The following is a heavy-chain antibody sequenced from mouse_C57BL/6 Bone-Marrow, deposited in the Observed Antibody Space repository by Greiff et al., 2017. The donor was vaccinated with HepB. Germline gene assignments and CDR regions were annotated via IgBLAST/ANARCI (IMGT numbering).Heavy chain of an antibody. CDR2: IRNKANGYTT. CDR1: GFTFTDYY. V-gene: IGHV7-3*01. CDR3: ARYGGLRRDLPWFAY. D-gene: IGHD2-4*01. Sequence: EVKLVESGGGLVQPGGSLSLSCAASGFTFTDYYMSWVRQPPGKGLEWLGFIRNKANGYTTEYSANVKGRFTISRDNCKSIRYLQMNALRAEDSATYDCARYGGLRRDLPWFAYWGQGTLVTVSA. J-gene: IGHJ3*01.